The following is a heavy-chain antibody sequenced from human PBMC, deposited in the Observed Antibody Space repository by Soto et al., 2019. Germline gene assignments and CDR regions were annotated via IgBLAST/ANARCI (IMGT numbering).Heavy chain of an antibody. CDR3: ARVDQQQLAPFDY. CDR1: GGSFNGYY. D-gene: IGHD6-13*01. V-gene: IGHV4-34*01. Sequence: SETLSLTCAVYGGSFNGYYWTWIRQPPGKGLEWIGEIKHSGSTNYNPSLKSRVTISVDTSKNQFSLNLTSVTAADTAAYYCARVDQQQLAPFDYWGQGTLVTVSS. J-gene: IGHJ4*02. CDR2: IKHSGST.